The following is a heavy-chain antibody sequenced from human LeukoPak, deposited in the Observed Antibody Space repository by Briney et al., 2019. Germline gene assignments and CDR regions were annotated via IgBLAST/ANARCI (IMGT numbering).Heavy chain of an antibody. CDR1: GFTFSSFA. J-gene: IGHJ4*02. D-gene: IGHD4-11*01. CDR3: ARDLEGYSGAFDY. V-gene: IGHV3-23*01. Sequence: GGSLRLSCAASGFTFSSFAMSWVRQAPGKGLEWVSATSGSDSTYYADSVKGRFTISRDNAKNSLYLQMNSLRAEDTAVYYCARDLEGYSGAFDYWGQGTLVTVSS. CDR2: TSGSDST.